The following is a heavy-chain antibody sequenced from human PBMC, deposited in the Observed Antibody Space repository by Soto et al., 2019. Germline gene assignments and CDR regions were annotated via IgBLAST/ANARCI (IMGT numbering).Heavy chain of an antibody. CDR1: GNSFTTHW. CDR2: IYPGDSHV. V-gene: IGHV5-51*01. CDR3: ARLHYSSSLSFY. J-gene: IGHJ4*02. D-gene: IGHD6-6*01. Sequence: GESLKISCQPSGNSFTTHWIGWVRQMPGKGLEWMGLIYPGDSHVRYGPSFQGQVTISIDRSTTTAYLQWSSLKSSDTAIYYCARLHYSSSLSFYWGQGTLVTVSS.